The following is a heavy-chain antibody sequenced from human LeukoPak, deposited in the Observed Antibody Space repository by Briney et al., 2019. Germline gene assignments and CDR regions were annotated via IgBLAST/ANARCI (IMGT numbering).Heavy chain of an antibody. CDR2: ISGSGGST. V-gene: IGHV3-23*01. J-gene: IGHJ4*02. Sequence: GGSLRLSCAASGFTFSSYAMSWVRQAPGKGLEWVSAISGSGGSTYYADSVKGRFTISRDNSKNTLYLQMNSLRAEDTAVYYCAKDLDIVVVPADMGFDYWGQGTLVTVSS. CDR3: AKDLDIVVVPADMGFDY. CDR1: GFTFSSYA. D-gene: IGHD2-2*01.